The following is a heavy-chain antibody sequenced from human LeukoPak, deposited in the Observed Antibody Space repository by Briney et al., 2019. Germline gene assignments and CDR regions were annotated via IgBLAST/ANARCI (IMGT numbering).Heavy chain of an antibody. CDR1: GLTFSSYG. D-gene: IGHD1-26*01. J-gene: IGHJ4*02. Sequence: GGSLRLSCAASGLTFSSYGMHWVRQAPGKGLEWVAFIRYDGSNKSYADSVKGRFTISRDNSKNTLYLQMSSLRAEDTAVYYCAKDQSGTYYTFDYWGQGTLVTVSS. CDR2: IRYDGSNK. CDR3: AKDQSGTYYTFDY. V-gene: IGHV3-30*02.